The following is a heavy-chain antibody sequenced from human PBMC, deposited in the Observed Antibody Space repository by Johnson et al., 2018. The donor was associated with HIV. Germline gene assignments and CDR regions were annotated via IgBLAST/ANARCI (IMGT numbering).Heavy chain of an antibody. CDR3: ASHERPTGTQEEAFDI. CDR1: GFTFSSYA. D-gene: IGHD1-1*01. CDR2: ISYDGSNK. J-gene: IGHJ3*02. V-gene: IGHV3-30*04. Sequence: QVQLVESGGGVVQPGRSLRLSCAASGFTFSSYAMHWVRQAPGKGLEWVAVISYDGSNKYYADSVKGRFTISRDNSKNTLFLQMNRLRAEDTAVYYCASHERPTGTQEEAFDIWGQGTMVTVSS.